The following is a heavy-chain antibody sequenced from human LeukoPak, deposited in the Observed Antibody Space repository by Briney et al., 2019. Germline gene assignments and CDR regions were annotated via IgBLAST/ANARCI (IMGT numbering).Heavy chain of an antibody. CDR1: GYTFTGYY. J-gene: IGHJ4*02. CDR2: INPNSGGT. V-gene: IGHV1-2*02. D-gene: IGHD6-13*01. CDR3: ARESLSGSSWYGCLDY. Sequence: ASVKVSCKASGYTFTGYYMHWVRQAPGQGLEWMGWINPNSGGTNYAQKFQGRVTMTRDTSISTAYMALSRLRSDATAVYYCARESLSGSSWYGCLDYWGQGTLVTVSS.